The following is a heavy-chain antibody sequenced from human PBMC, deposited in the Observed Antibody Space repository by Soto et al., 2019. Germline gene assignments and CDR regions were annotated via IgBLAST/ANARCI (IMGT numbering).Heavy chain of an antibody. Sequence: GVLRLSCAASGFTFSSYAMSWVRQAPGKGLEWVSAISGSGGSTYYADSVKGRFTISRDNSKNTLYLQMNSLRAEDTAVYYCAKKNDGSGSYYKSSYGMDVWGQGTTVTVSS. CDR1: GFTFSSYA. J-gene: IGHJ6*02. CDR3: AKKNDGSGSYYKSSYGMDV. D-gene: IGHD3-10*01. CDR2: ISGSGGST. V-gene: IGHV3-23*01.